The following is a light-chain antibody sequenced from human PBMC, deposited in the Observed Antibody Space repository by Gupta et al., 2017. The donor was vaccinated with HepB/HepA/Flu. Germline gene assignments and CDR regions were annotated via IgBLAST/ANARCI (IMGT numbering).Light chain of an antibody. V-gene: IGKV3-15*01. CDR2: DAS. Sequence: EMVMTPSPAILSVSPGERATLSCRTSQSVRRNLAWYQQKPGQSPRLLIYDASTRATGVPGRFSGSGSGTDFTLTINSLRSEDFALYYCQQYNNWPPGTFGQGTKVEIK. CDR1: QSVRRN. J-gene: IGKJ1*01. CDR3: QQYNNWPPGT.